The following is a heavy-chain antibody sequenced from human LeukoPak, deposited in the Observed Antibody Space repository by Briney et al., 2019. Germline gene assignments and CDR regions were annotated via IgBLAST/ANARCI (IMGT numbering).Heavy chain of an antibody. V-gene: IGHV1-8*03. CDR3: ARRWFSPVPSRLPWYFDL. Sequence: GASVKVFCKASGYTFTSYDINWVRQATGQGLEWMGRMNPSSGNTGYAQKFQGRVTITRNTSISTAYMELSSLRSEDTAVYYCARRWFSPVPSRLPWYFDLWGRGTLVTVSS. J-gene: IGHJ2*01. D-gene: IGHD2-21*02. CDR2: MNPSSGNT. CDR1: GYTFTSYD.